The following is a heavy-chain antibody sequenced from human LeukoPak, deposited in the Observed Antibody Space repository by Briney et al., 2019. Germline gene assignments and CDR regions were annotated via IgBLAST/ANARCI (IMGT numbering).Heavy chain of an antibody. CDR3: AKLSLWFGELSSFAFDI. V-gene: IGHV3-23*01. CDR1: GFTFSSYA. J-gene: IGHJ3*02. Sequence: GGSLRLSCAASGFTFSSYAMSWVCQAPGKGLEWVSAISGSGGSTYYADSVKGRFTISRDNSKNTLYLQMNSLRAEDTAVYYCAKLSLWFGELSSFAFDIWGQGTMVTVSS. CDR2: ISGSGGST. D-gene: IGHD3-10*01.